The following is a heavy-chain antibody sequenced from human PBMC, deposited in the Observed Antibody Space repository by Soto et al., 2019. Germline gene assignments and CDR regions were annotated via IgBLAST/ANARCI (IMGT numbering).Heavy chain of an antibody. J-gene: IGHJ4*02. V-gene: IGHV4-59*01. CDR1: GGSISSYY. CDR2: IYYSGST. CDR3: ARTLGGRGYYFDY. D-gene: IGHD3-16*01. Sequence: QVQLQESGPGLVKPSETLSLTCTVSGGSISSYYWSWVRQPPGKGLEWIGYIYYSGSTHYNPSLKSRVTISVDTSKNQFSLKLSSVTAADTAVYYCARTLGGRGYYFDYWGQGTLVTVSS.